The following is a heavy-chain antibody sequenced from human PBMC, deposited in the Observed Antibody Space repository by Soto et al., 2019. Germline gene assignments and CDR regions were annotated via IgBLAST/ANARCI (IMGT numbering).Heavy chain of an antibody. CDR3: ARVGNYYDSSGYPKDYYYYGMDV. D-gene: IGHD3-22*01. Sequence: QVQLVQSGAEVKKPGASVKVSCKASGYTFTGYYMHWVRQAPGQGLEWMGWINPNSGGTNYAQKFQGWVTMTRDTSISTAYMELSRLRSDDTAVYYCARVGNYYDSSGYPKDYYYYGMDVWGQGTTVTVSS. V-gene: IGHV1-2*04. J-gene: IGHJ6*02. CDR2: INPNSGGT. CDR1: GYTFTGYY.